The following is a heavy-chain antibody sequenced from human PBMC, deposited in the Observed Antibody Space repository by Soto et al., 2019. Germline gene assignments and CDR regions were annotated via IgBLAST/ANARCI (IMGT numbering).Heavy chain of an antibody. CDR2: IRSKAYGETT. Sequence: GGSLRLSCTASGFTFGDYAMSWFRQAPGKGLEWVGFIRSKAYGETTEYAASVKVRFTISRDDSKSIAYLQMNSLKTEDTAVYYCTRTPLFSGMTTWNYYYYMDVWGKGTTVTVSS. J-gene: IGHJ6*03. D-gene: IGHD4-4*01. V-gene: IGHV3-49*03. CDR3: TRTPLFSGMTTWNYYYYMDV. CDR1: GFTFGDYA.